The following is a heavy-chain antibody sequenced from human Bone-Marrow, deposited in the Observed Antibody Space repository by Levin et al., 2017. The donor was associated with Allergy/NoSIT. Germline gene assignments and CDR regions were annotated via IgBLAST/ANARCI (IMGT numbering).Heavy chain of an antibody. CDR3: ARGSTTNWYFDL. V-gene: IGHV1-69*13. CDR2: IIPIYGTG. Sequence: SVKVSCKTSRDTFSNYALSWVRQAPGQGLEWMGGIIPIYGTGNYAQKFQGRLSITADDSTSTAYMELSSLRSEDTAVYYCARGSTTNWYFDLWGRGTLITVSS. J-gene: IGHJ2*01. CDR1: RDTFSNYA. D-gene: IGHD4-11*01.